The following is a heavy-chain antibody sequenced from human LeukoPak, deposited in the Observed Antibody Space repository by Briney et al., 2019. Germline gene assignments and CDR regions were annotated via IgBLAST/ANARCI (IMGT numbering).Heavy chain of an antibody. CDR2: INPNSGGT. D-gene: IGHD1-26*01. J-gene: IGHJ3*02. CDR3: ARAPRRYSGSYAIDI. Sequence: ASVKVSCKASGYTFTSYGISWVRQAPGQGLEWMGWINPNSGGTNYAQKFQGRVTMTRNTSISTAYMELSRLRSDDTAVYYCARAPRRYSGSYAIDIWGQGTMVTVSS. V-gene: IGHV1-2*02. CDR1: GYTFTSYG.